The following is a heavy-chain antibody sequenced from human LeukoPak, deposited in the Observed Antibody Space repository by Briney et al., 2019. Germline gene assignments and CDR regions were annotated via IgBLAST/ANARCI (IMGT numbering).Heavy chain of an antibody. V-gene: IGHV3-30-3*01. D-gene: IGHD6-19*01. CDR2: ISNDGTNE. CDR1: RFTFSTYA. J-gene: IGHJ1*01. Sequence: GGSLRLSCAASRFTFSTYAMHRVRQAPGKGLEWVAGISNDGTNEDHADSVKGRFTISRDNSKNTLYLQMNSLRAEDTAIYYCARDRIAVAGMGAFQHWGQGTLVTVSS. CDR3: ARDRIAVAGMGAFQH.